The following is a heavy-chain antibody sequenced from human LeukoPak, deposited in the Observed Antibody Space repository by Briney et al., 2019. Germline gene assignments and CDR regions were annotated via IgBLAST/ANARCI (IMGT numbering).Heavy chain of an antibody. D-gene: IGHD2-2*01. J-gene: IGHJ4*02. V-gene: IGHV3-23*01. Sequence: GGSLRLSCAASGFTFSSYAMSWVRQAPGKGLEWVSAISGSGGSTYYADSVKGRFTISRDNSKNTLCLQMNSLRAEDTAIYYCAKTYQRPYYFDYWGQGTLVTVSS. CDR2: ISGSGGST. CDR1: GFTFSSYA. CDR3: AKTYQRPYYFDY.